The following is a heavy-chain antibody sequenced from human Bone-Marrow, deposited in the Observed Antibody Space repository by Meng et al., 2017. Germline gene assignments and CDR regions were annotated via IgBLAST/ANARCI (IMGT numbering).Heavy chain of an antibody. V-gene: IGHV7-4-1*02. CDR3: AILAEQQLALFDY. Sequence: ASVKVSCKASGYTFTSYAMNWVRQAPGQGLEWMGWINTNTGNPTYAQGFTGRFVFSLDTSVSTAYLQISSLKAEDTAVYYCAILAEQQLALFDYWGQGTLVNGAS. CDR1: GYTFTSYA. CDR2: INTNTGNP. D-gene: IGHD6-13*01. J-gene: IGHJ4*02.